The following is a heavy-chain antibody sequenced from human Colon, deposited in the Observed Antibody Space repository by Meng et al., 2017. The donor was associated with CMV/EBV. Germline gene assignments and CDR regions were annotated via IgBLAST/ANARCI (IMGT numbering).Heavy chain of an antibody. CDR2: IYYGGNT. Sequence: PETLSLTCVVSGVSISTSGHYWGWIRQPPGKGLEWIGTIYYGGNTYYNPSLKSRVTISLATSENHFSLHLRAVTAADTAVYYCARISREYQLPHGAFDVWGQGTMVTVSS. CDR1: GVSISTSGHY. CDR3: ARISREYQLPHGAFDV. V-gene: IGHV4-39*07. J-gene: IGHJ3*01. D-gene: IGHD2-2*01.